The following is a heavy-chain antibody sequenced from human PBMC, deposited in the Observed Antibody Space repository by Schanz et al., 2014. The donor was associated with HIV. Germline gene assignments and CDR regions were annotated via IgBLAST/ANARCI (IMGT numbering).Heavy chain of an antibody. J-gene: IGHJ4*02. V-gene: IGHV3-21*01. CDR1: GFTFSTYA. D-gene: IGHD1-26*01. CDR3: ARDSGSYVYFDD. CDR2: ISGNSRYI. Sequence: EVQLVESGGGLVQPGGSLRLSCVASGFTFSTYAMSWVRQAPEKGLEWVSSISGNSRYIYYAESVKGRFTISRDNAKNSLYLQMNFMRAEDTAVYYCARDSGSYVYFDDWGQGTLVTVSS.